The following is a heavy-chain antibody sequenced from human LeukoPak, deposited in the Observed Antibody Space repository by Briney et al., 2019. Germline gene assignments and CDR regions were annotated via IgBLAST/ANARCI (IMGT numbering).Heavy chain of an antibody. Sequence: PSETLSLTCAVYGGSFSGYYWSWIRQPPGKGLEWIGEINHSGSTNYNPSLKSRVTISVDTSKNQFSLKLSSVTAADTAVYYCVRDEFTDGYLFDYWGQGALVTVSS. CDR1: GGSFSGYY. D-gene: IGHD5-24*01. CDR3: VRDEFTDGYLFDY. V-gene: IGHV4-34*01. J-gene: IGHJ4*02. CDR2: INHSGST.